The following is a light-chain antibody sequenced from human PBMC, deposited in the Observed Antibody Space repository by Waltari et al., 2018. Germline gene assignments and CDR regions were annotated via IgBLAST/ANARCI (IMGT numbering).Light chain of an antibody. J-gene: IGKJ1*01. CDR2: KAS. Sequence: IQVTQSPSTLSASVGDRVTITCRATQGISTWLAWYQQKPGKAPKLLIYKASTLESGVPSRFSGSGSGTEFTLTISSLQPDDFATYFCQQYNNYTPKTFGQGTKVDIK. CDR3: QQYNNYTPKT. V-gene: IGKV1-5*01. CDR1: QGISTW.